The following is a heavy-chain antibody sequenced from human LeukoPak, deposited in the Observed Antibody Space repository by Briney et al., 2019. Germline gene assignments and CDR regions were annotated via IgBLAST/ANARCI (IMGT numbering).Heavy chain of an antibody. CDR1: GFTFSSYS. CDR3: ARDVDTAIPPGLYY. J-gene: IGHJ4*02. CDR2: ISSSSSYI. D-gene: IGHD5-18*01. V-gene: IGHV3-21*01. Sequence: GGSLRLSCAASGFTFSSYSMNWVRQAPGKGLEWVSSISSSSSYIYYADSVKGRFTISRDNATNSLYLQMNSLRAEDTAVYYCARDVDTAIPPGLYYWGQGTLVTVSS.